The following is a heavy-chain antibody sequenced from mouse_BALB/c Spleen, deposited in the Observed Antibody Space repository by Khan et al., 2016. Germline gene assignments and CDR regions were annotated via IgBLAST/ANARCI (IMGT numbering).Heavy chain of an antibody. J-gene: IGHJ4*01. CDR1: GYSITSGYY. CDR3: ARLRRVYAMDY. D-gene: IGHD1-2*01. V-gene: IGHV3-6*01. Sequence: EVQLQESGPGLVKPSQSLSLTCSVTGYSITSGYYWNWIRQFPGNNLEWMGYISYDGSNNYNPTLKNRISIARATSKNQFFLKLNSVTTEDTATSYCARLRRVYAMDYWGQGTSVTVSS. CDR2: ISYDGSN.